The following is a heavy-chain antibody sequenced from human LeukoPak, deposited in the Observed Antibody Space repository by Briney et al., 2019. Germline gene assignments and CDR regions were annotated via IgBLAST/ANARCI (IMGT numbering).Heavy chain of an antibody. CDR1: GYSFTNYR. Sequence: GESLKISCKGSGYSFTNYRISWVRHMPGRGLEWMGWIDASDSYTNYSPSFQGHVTISADKPSSTAYLQWSSLKASDTAIYYCARHVLYSYGPQWWFDPWGQGTTVTVSS. CDR3: ARHVLYSYGPQWWFDP. J-gene: IGHJ5*02. V-gene: IGHV5-10-1*01. CDR2: IDASDSYT. D-gene: IGHD5-18*01.